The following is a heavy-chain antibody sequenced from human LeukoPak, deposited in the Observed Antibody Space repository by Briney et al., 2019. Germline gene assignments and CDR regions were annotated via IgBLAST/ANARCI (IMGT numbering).Heavy chain of an antibody. CDR1: GFTGSNNY. V-gene: IGHV3-23*01. CDR3: AKYAPPTTVVTRFFDS. CDR2: IGRYGGDI. D-gene: IGHD4-23*01. Sequence: GGSLRLSCAASGFTGSNNYVSWVRQAPGMGLEWVSVIGRYGGDIHYADSVEGRFTISRDNSKNTLYLQMNSLRVEDTAIYYCAKYAPPTTVVTRFFDSWGQGTLVTVSS. J-gene: IGHJ4*02.